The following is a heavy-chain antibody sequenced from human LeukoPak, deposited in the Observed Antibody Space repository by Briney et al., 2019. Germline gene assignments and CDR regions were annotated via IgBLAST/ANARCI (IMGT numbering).Heavy chain of an antibody. CDR3: SRESGAFSPFGY. J-gene: IGHJ4*02. Sequence: GSLRLSCAASGFTFRSFGMHWVRQSPGQGLEWIGEISLSGRTNYNPSLQSRVTMSLDESKNQLSLDLASVTAADTAVYYCSRESGAFSPFGYWGQGTLVTVHS. CDR2: ISLSGRT. V-gene: IGHV4-4*02. D-gene: IGHD1-26*01. CDR1: GFTFRSFGM.